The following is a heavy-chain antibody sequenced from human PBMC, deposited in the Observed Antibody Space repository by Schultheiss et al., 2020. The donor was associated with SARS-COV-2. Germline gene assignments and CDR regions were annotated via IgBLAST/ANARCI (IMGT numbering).Heavy chain of an antibody. D-gene: IGHD1/OR15-1a*01. Sequence: GGSLRLSCAASGFTFSSYAMHWVRQAPGKGLEYVSAISSNGGSTYYANSVKGRFTISRDNSKNTLYLQMNSLRAEDTAVYYCAKHVGWDWNNYFDYWGQGTLVTVSS. V-gene: IGHV3-64*01. CDR2: ISSNGGST. J-gene: IGHJ4*02. CDR1: GFTFSSYA. CDR3: AKHVGWDWNNYFDY.